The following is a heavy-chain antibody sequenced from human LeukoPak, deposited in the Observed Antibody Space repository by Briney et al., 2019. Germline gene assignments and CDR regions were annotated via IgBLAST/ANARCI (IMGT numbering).Heavy chain of an antibody. D-gene: IGHD3-16*01. V-gene: IGHV3-66*01. CDR3: ARVLGSPSYFDD. CDR2: TYRGGTT. CDR1: GFTVSTNH. J-gene: IGHJ4*02. Sequence: GGSLRLSCAASGFTVSTNHMSWVRQSPGKGLEWVSVTYRGGTTDYADFVKDRFSSYRDTSKNTLDLQMNSLRAEDTAVHYCARVLGSPSYFDDWGQGTLVTVSP.